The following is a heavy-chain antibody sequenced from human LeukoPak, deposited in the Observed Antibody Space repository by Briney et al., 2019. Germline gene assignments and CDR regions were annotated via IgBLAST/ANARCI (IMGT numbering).Heavy chain of an antibody. V-gene: IGHV3-53*01. D-gene: IGHD6-19*01. Sequence: GGSLRLSCAASGFTFNNYVMGWVRQAPGKGLEWVSVIYSGGSTYYADSVKGRFTISRDNSKNTLYLQMNSLRAEDTAVYYCARDRIYSSGWYYFDYWGQGTLVTVSS. CDR2: IYSGGST. J-gene: IGHJ4*02. CDR3: ARDRIYSSGWYYFDY. CDR1: GFTFNNYV.